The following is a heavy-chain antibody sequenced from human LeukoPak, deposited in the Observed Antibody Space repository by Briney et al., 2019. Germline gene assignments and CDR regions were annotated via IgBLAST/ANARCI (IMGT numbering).Heavy chain of an antibody. V-gene: IGHV5-51*01. CDR2: IYPGDSDT. CDR3: ARYLQRYFDWLIDY. Sequence: GASLQISCKGSGYSCTSYWIGWVRQMPGKGLEWIGIIYPGDSDTRYSPSFQGQVTISADKSISTAYLQWSSLKASDTAMYYCARYLQRYFDWLIDYWGQGTLVTVSS. J-gene: IGHJ4*02. CDR1: GYSCTSYW. D-gene: IGHD3-9*01.